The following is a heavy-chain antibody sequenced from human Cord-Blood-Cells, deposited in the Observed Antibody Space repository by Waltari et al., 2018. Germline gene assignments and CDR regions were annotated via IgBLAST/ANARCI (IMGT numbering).Heavy chain of an antibody. V-gene: IGHV3-23*01. CDR3: AKDAGQQQLVLAFDI. CDR1: GFTFSSYA. Sequence: EVQLLESGGGLVQPGGSLRLSCAASGFTFSSYAMSWVRQAPGKGLGWVSAIRGSGGSTSYADCVKGRFTISRDNCKNTLYLQMNSLRAEDTAVYYCAKDAGQQQLVLAFDIWGQGTMVTVSS. J-gene: IGHJ3*02. CDR2: IRGSGGST. D-gene: IGHD6-13*01.